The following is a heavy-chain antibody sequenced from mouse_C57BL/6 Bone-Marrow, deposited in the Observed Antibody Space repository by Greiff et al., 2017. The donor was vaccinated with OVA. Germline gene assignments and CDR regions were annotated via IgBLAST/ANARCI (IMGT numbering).Heavy chain of an antibody. CDR2: ISSGGDYI. J-gene: IGHJ4*01. CDR1: GFTFSSYA. V-gene: IGHV5-9-1*02. CDR3: TRAYGSSPRVDY. D-gene: IGHD1-1*01. Sequence: EVQVVESGEGLVKPGGSLKLSCAASGFTFSSYAMSWVRQTPEKRLEWVAYISSGGDYIYYADTVKGRFTISRDNARNTLYLQMSSLKSEDTAMYYCTRAYGSSPRVDYWGQGTSVTVSS.